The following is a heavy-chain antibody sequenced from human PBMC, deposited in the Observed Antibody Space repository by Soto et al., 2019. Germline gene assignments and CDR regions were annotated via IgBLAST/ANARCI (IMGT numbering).Heavy chain of an antibody. J-gene: IGHJ6*02. CDR1: GFTFSNAW. CDR3: VGDYCYYYYYGMDV. D-gene: IGHD4-17*01. V-gene: IGHV3-15*07. Sequence: GGSLRLSCAASGFTFSNAWMNWVGQAPGKGLEWVGRIKSKTDGGTTDYAAPVKGRFTISRDDSKNTLYLQMNSLKTEDTAVYHCVGDYCYYYYYGMDVWSQGTTVTVSS. CDR2: IKSKTDGGTT.